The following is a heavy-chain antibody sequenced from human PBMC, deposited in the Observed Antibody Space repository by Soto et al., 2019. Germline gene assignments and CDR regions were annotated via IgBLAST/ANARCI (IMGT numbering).Heavy chain of an antibody. CDR2: INHSGST. J-gene: IGHJ4*02. D-gene: IGHD1-26*01. V-gene: IGHV4-34*01. CDR3: ARSKWELVGFDY. CDR1: GASFSCSYY. Sequence: SETLSLTCGVDGASFSCSYYWSWIRQPPGKGLEWIGEINHSGSTNYNPSLKSRVTISVDTSKNQFSLKLTSVTAADTAVYYCARSKWELVGFDYWGQGILVTVSS.